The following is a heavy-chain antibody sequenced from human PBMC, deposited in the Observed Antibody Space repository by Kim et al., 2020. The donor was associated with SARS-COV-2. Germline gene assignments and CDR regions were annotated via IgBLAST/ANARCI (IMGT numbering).Heavy chain of an antibody. D-gene: IGHD2-2*02. CDR1: GYTFSKYG. J-gene: IGHJ5*02. CDR3: AREGGIPGDIKTNWRDP. Sequence: ASVKVSCKAFGYTFSKYGLNWVRQAPGQGLEWMGWIDTNTGTPAHAQGFRGRFPFSFDTSVSTAYLQISSLMPEDTAVYYCAREGGIPGDIKTNWRDPWGKGTLVTVSS. V-gene: IGHV7-4-1*02. CDR2: IDTNTGTP.